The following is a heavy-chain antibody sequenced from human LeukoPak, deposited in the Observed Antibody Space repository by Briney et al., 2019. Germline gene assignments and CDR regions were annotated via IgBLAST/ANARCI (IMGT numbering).Heavy chain of an antibody. Sequence: GGSLRLSCAASGFTFSSYWMSWVRQAPGKGLGWVANIKQDGSEKYYVDSVKGRFTISRDNAKNSLYLQMNSLRAEDTAVYYCAKGSIAAAGTHFDYWGQGTLVTVSS. J-gene: IGHJ4*02. D-gene: IGHD6-13*01. V-gene: IGHV3-7*03. CDR1: GFTFSSYW. CDR3: AKGSIAAAGTHFDY. CDR2: IKQDGSEK.